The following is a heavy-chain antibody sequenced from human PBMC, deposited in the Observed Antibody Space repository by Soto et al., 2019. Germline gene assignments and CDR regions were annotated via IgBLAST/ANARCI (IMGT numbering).Heavy chain of an antibody. CDR2: IWHDGGKK. CDR3: ARDLGQGNGPFDY. V-gene: IGHV3-33*01. D-gene: IGHD1-26*01. CDR1: GFTFNTYG. J-gene: IGHJ4*02. Sequence: QVQLVESGGGVVQPGRSLRLSCAASGFTFNTYGMHWVRQAPGKGLEWVAVIWHDGGKKYYADSAKGRFTISRDNSQNTLFLQMNSLRAEDTAVYYCARDLGQGNGPFDYCGQGTLVTVSS.